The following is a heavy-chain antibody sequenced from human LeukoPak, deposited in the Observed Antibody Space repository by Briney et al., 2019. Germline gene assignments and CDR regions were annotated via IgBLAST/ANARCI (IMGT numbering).Heavy chain of an antibody. J-gene: IGHJ5*02. CDR1: GGSISSSSYY. Sequence: SETLSLTCTVSGGSISSSSYYWSWIRQPPGKGLEWIGYIYYSGSTNYNPSLKSRVTISVDTSKNQFSLKLSSAIAADTAVYYCARDWGYSSTAYWFDPWGQGTLVTVSS. CDR3: ARDWGYSSTAYWFDP. D-gene: IGHD6-13*01. CDR2: IYYSGST. V-gene: IGHV4-61*01.